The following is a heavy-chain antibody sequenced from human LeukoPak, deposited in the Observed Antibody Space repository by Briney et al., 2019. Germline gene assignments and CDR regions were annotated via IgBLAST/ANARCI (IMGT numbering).Heavy chain of an antibody. CDR1: GYTFTSYG. V-gene: IGHV1-18*01. CDR3: ARVRVIFGVVINAFDI. CDR2: ISAYNGNT. J-gene: IGHJ3*02. D-gene: IGHD3-3*01. Sequence: GASVKVSCKASGYTFTSYGISWVRQAPGQGREWMGWISAYNGNTNYAQKLQGRVTMTTDTSTSTAYMELRSLRSDAKAAYYCARVRVIFGVVINAFDIWGQGTMVTVSS.